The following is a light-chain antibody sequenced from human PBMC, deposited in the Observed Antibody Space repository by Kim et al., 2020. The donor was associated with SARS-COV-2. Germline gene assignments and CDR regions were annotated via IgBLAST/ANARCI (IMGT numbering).Light chain of an antibody. Sequence: SYELTQPPSVSVSPGQTASITCSGDKLGDKYACWYQQKPGQSPVLVIYQDSKRPSGIPERFSGSNSGNTATLTISGTQAMDEADYYCQAWDSALNVFGTGTKVTVL. CDR2: QDS. CDR3: QAWDSALNV. V-gene: IGLV3-1*01. CDR1: KLGDKY. J-gene: IGLJ1*01.